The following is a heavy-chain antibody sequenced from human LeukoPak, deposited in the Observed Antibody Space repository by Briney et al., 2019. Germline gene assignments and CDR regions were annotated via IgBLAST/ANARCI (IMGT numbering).Heavy chain of an antibody. D-gene: IGHD3-22*01. CDR2: IYSSDST. V-gene: IGHV3-66*03. J-gene: IGHJ4*02. Sequence: GGSLRLSCAASGFTVSSNYMTWVRQAPGKGLEWVSLIYSSDSTYYADSVKGRFTISRDNSKNTLYLQMNSLRAEDTAVYYCAKDPTMIVVVIPDYWGQGTLVTVSS. CDR1: GFTVSSNY. CDR3: AKDPTMIVVVIPDY.